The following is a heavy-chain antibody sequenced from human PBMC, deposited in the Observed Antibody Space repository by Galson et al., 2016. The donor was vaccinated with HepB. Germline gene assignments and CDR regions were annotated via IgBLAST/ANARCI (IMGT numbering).Heavy chain of an antibody. D-gene: IGHD3-10*01. V-gene: IGHV1-46*01. J-gene: IGHJ4*02. CDR3: ARDGRGGHYYGSGSY. Sequence: SVKVSCKASGYTFTSYYMHWVRQAPGQGLEWMGIINPSGGNTNYAQKFQGRVTMTRDTSTSTVYMELSSLRSEDTVIYYCARDGRGGHYYGSGSYWGQGTLVTVSS. CDR2: INPSGGNT. CDR1: GYTFTSYY.